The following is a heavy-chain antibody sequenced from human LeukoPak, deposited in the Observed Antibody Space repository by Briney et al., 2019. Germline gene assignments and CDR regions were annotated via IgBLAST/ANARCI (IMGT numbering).Heavy chain of an antibody. CDR3: ARGTAAAARFDP. V-gene: IGHV3-21*01. Sequence: PGGALTLSCAASGFSVSSNYMSWVRQAPGTGLEWVSSFNGSSNYIYYADSVKGRFTISRDNAKHSLSLQMNSLRAEDTAVYYCARGTAAAARFDPWGQGTLVTVSS. CDR2: FNGSSNYI. D-gene: IGHD6-13*01. CDR1: GFSVSSNY. J-gene: IGHJ5*02.